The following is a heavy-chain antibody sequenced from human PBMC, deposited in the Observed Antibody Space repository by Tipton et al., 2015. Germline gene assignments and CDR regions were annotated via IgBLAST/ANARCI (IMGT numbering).Heavy chain of an antibody. J-gene: IGHJ6*02. V-gene: IGHV3-30*02. CDR2: IWYDGSNK. D-gene: IGHD2-21*01. CDR3: AKSLVSGDHQANPYYGMDV. CDR1: RFNFSNNG. Sequence: SLRLSCAASRFNFSNNGMHWVRQAPGKGLEWLTFIWYDGSNKYYSDSVKGRFTISRDNSKNTVFLQMNSLRLDDTAVYYCAKSLVSGDHQANPYYGMDVWGQGTTVTVSS.